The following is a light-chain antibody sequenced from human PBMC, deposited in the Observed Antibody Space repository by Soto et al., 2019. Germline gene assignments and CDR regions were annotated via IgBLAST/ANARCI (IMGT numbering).Light chain of an antibody. V-gene: IGKV1-5*03. CDR1: QSIDRW. CDR3: QQYKTYMYN. J-gene: IGKJ2*01. CDR2: RAS. Sequence: DIQMTQSPSTLSASVGDRVTITCRASQSIDRWLAWYQQKPGKAPKLLIYRASSLESGVPSRLCGSASGTEFTLTISSLQPDDFAAYYCQQYKTYMYNFAQGTKLEIK.